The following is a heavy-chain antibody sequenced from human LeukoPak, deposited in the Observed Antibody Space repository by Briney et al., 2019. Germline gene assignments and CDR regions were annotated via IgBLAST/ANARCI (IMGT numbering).Heavy chain of an antibody. CDR3: AKSRTGWGPFDY. V-gene: IGHV3-23*01. CDR1: GFTISSCA. D-gene: IGHD6-19*01. J-gene: IGHJ4*02. CDR2: ISGSGVTT. Sequence: AGGSLRLSCAASGFTISSCAMSWVRQAPGKGLEWVSGISGSGVTTYYADSVKGRFTISGDNSKNTLYLQMNSLRAEDTAVYYCAKSRTGWGPFDYWGQGTLVTVSS.